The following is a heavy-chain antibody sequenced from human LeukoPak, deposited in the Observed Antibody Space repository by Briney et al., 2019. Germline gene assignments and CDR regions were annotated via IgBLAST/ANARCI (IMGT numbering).Heavy chain of an antibody. CDR3: ARGGKYSSGWYVGWGVCYYYGMDV. CDR2: INPSGGST. CDR1: GYTFTSYY. J-gene: IGHJ6*02. Sequence: ASVKVSCKASGYTFTSYYMHWVRQAPGQGLEWMGIINPSGGSTSYAQKFQGRVTMTRDTSTSTVYMELSSLRSEDTAVYYCARGGKYSSGWYVGWGVCYYYGMDVWGQGTTVTVSS. D-gene: IGHD6-19*01. V-gene: IGHV1-46*01.